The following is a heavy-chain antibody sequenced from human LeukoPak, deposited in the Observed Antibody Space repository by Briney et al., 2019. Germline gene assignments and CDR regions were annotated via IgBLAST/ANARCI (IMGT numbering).Heavy chain of an antibody. CDR3: ARDARPLGELFSLYYFDY. J-gene: IGHJ4*02. V-gene: IGHV1-24*01. CDR1: GYTLTELS. D-gene: IGHD3-10*01. CDR2: FDPEDGET. Sequence: ASVKVSCKVSGYTLTELSMHWVRQAPGKGLEWMGGFDPEDGETIYAQKFQGRVTMTEDTSTDTAYMELSSLRSDDTAVYYCARDARPLGELFSLYYFDYWGQGTLVTVSS.